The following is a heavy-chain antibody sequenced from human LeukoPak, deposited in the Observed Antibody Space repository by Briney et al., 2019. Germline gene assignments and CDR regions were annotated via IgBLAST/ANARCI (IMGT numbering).Heavy chain of an antibody. V-gene: IGHV4-4*07. Sequence: PSETLSLTCTVSGGSISSYYWSWIRQPAGKGLEWIGRIYTSGSTNYNPSLKSRVTMSVDTSKNQFSLKLSSVTAADTAVYYCARVAFGVVNGYYYYYYMDVWGKGTTVTVSS. D-gene: IGHD3-3*01. CDR3: ARVAFGVVNGYYYYYYMDV. CDR1: GGSISSYY. J-gene: IGHJ6*03. CDR2: IYTSGST.